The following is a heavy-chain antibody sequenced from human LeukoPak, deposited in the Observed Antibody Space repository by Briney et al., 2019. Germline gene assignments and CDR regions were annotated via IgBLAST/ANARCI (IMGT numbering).Heavy chain of an antibody. CDR1: GYTFTSYY. CDR3: ARDTRELHLLGY. CDR2: INPSGGST. Sequence: ASVKVSCKASGYTFTSYYMRWVRQAPGQGLEWMGIINPSGGSTSYAQKFQGRVTMTRDTSTSTVYMELSSLRSEDTAVYYCARDTRELHLLGYWGQGTLVTVSS. J-gene: IGHJ4*02. V-gene: IGHV1-46*01. D-gene: IGHD1-26*01.